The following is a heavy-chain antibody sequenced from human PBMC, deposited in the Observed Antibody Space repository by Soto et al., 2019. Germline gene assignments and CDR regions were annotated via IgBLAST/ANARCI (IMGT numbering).Heavy chain of an antibody. CDR1: GFSLNTGGMG. D-gene: IGHD2-21*02. CDR2: IYWDGDR. CDR3: VHSRCGGDCLQSYSSHYYYGMGI. J-gene: IGHJ6*02. Sequence: QITLKESGPTLVKPTQTLTLTCTFSGFSLNTGGMGVGWIRQPPGKALEWLALIYWDGDRRYSPSLMSRLTIAKDTSKNQVVLTMTNMDPVDTATYYCVHSRCGGDCLQSYSSHYYYGMGIWGQGTTVTVSS. V-gene: IGHV2-5*02.